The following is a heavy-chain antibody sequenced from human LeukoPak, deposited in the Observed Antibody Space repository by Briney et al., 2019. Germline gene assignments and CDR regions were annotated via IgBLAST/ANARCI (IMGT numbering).Heavy chain of an antibody. V-gene: IGHV3-21*01. CDR2: IDTSGNYI. CDR3: AREVSGTTCSFDY. Sequence: GGCLRLSCAASEFTFSNYDMNWVRQAPGKGLEWVSSIDTSGNYIYHADSVKGRFTISRDNAKNSLYLQMSSLRVDDTAVYYCAREVSGTTCSFDYWGQGTLVTVSS. D-gene: IGHD2-2*01. CDR1: EFTFSNYD. J-gene: IGHJ4*02.